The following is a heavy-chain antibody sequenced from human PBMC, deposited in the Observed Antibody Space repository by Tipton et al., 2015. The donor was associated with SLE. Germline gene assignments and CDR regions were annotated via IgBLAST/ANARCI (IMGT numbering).Heavy chain of an antibody. CDR1: GGSISSGGYS. D-gene: IGHD5/OR15-5a*01. CDR3: AGVSRDAFEI. V-gene: IGHV4-30-2*01. CDR2: IYHSGST. Sequence: LRLSCAVSGGSISSGGYSWSWIRQPPGKGLEWIGYIYHSGSTYYNPSLKSRVTISVDRSKNQFSLKLSSVTAADTAVYYCAGVSRDAFEIWGQGTMVTVSS. J-gene: IGHJ3*02.